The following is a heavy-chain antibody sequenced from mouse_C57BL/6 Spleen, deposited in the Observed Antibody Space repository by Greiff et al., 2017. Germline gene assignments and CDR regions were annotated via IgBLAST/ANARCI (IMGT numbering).Heavy chain of an antibody. CDR1: GFTFSDYG. D-gene: IGHD1-1*01. Sequence: EVQLVESGGGLVKPGGSLKLSCAASGFTFSDYGMHWVRQAPEKGLEWVAYISSGSSTIYYADTVKGRFTISRDKAKNTLFLQMTSLRSEDTAMYYCARGHYYYNSMDYWGQGTSVTVSS. CDR2: ISSGSSTI. CDR3: ARGHYYYNSMDY. J-gene: IGHJ4*01. V-gene: IGHV5-17*01.